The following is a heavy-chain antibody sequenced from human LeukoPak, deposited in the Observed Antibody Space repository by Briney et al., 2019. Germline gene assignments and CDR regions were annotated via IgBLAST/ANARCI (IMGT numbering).Heavy chain of an antibody. Sequence: GASVKVSCKASGYTFTSYDINWVRQAPGQGLEWIGWINPKNGDARYAQKFQGRVTMTRDTSISTAYMELSGLRFDDTAAYYRAKDPFDQMLPENWFDPWGQGTLVTVSS. J-gene: IGHJ5*02. CDR3: AKDPFDQMLPENWFDP. CDR2: INPKNGDA. CDR1: GYTFTSYD. V-gene: IGHV1-2*02. D-gene: IGHD2-2*01.